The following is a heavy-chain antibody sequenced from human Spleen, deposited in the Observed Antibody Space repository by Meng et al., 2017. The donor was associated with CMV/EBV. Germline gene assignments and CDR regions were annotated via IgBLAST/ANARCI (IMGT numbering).Heavy chain of an antibody. V-gene: IGHV3-30*02. CDR1: GFSFSNYG. D-gene: IGHD1-7*01. Sequence: GESLKISCAASGFSFSNYGMHWVRQAPGKGVEWVTFMRYDGSHKYYAQSVKGRFTISRDNSKNTLYLQMSSLRVDDTAVYYCAKGGIAEVQSAERNYYFDYWGQGALVTVSS. J-gene: IGHJ4*02. CDR3: AKGGIAEVQSAERNYYFDY. CDR2: MRYDGSHK.